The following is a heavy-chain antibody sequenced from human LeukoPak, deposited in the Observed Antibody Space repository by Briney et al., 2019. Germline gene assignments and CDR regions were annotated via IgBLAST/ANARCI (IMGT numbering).Heavy chain of an antibody. D-gene: IGHD3-9*01. CDR1: GFTFSGSA. CDR2: IRSKANSYAT. CDR3: TTPYYDILTGYWDAFDI. Sequence: GGSLKLSCAASGFTFSGSAMLWVRQASGKGREGVGRIRSKANSYATAYAASVKGRVTISRDDSKNTAYLQMNSLKTEDTAVYYCTTPYYDILTGYWDAFDIWGQGTMVTVSS. V-gene: IGHV3-73*01. J-gene: IGHJ3*02.